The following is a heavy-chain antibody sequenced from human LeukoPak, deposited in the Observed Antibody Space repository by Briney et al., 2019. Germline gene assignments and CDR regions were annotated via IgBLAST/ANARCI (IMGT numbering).Heavy chain of an antibody. Sequence: ASVKVSCKASGYTFTSYYIHWVRQAPGQGLEWMGIINPSGGGTSSAQKFQGRDIMTRDTSTSTVYMELSSLRSEDTAVYYCARDQFYDSSGYFEYYFDYWGQGTLVTVSS. D-gene: IGHD3-22*01. CDR1: GYTFTSYY. J-gene: IGHJ4*02. V-gene: IGHV1-46*01. CDR2: INPSGGGT. CDR3: ARDQFYDSSGYFEYYFDY.